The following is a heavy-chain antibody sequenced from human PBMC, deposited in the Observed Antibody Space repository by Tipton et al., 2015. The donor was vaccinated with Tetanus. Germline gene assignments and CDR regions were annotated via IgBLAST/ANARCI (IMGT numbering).Heavy chain of an antibody. Sequence: TLSLTCAVYGGSFSGYYWSWIRQPPGKGLEWIGEINHSGSTNYNPSLKSRVTISVDTSKNQFSLKLSSVTAADTAAYYCAISSSWRVDAFDIWGQGTMVTVSS. CDR3: AISSSWRVDAFDI. CDR1: GGSFSGYY. J-gene: IGHJ3*02. V-gene: IGHV4-34*01. CDR2: INHSGST. D-gene: IGHD6-13*01.